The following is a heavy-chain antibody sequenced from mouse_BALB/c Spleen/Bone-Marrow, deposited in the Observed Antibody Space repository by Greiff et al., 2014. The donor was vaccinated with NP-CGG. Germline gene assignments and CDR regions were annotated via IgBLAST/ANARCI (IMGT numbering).Heavy chain of an antibody. Sequence: EVKLVESGPDLVKPGASVKLSCKASGYSFTGYFLNWVRQSHGKSLEWIGRINPFNGDTFYNQKFKGKATLTVDKSSTTAHMELLSLTSEDSAVYYCGRWGDGYCYAMDYWGQGTSVTVSS. CDR2: INPFNGDT. J-gene: IGHJ4*01. D-gene: IGHD2-3*01. CDR3: GRWGDGYCYAMDY. CDR1: GYSFTGYF. V-gene: IGHV1-37*01.